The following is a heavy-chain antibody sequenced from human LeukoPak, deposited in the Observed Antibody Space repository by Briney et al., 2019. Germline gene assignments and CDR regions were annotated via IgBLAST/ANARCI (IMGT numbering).Heavy chain of an antibody. CDR2: IKQDGSEK. CDR1: GFTFSSYW. D-gene: IGHD4-23*01. Sequence: GGSLRLSCAASGFTFSSYWMSWVRQAPGKGLEWVANIKQDGSEKYYVDSVKGRFTISRDNAKNSLYLQMNSLRAEDTAVYYCAREFSQIVVTPGGFDIWGQGTMVTVSS. J-gene: IGHJ3*02. CDR3: AREFSQIVVTPGGFDI. V-gene: IGHV3-7*01.